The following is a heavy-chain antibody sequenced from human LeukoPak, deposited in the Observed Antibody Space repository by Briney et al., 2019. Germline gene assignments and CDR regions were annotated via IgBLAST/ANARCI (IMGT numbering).Heavy chain of an antibody. V-gene: IGHV3-9*01. CDR2: ISWNSGSI. CDR1: GFTFDDYA. D-gene: IGHD3-3*01. CDR3: AKGRRFLEWWDSFDY. J-gene: IGHJ4*02. Sequence: PGGSLRLSCAASGFTFDDYAMHWVRQAPGKGLEWVSGISWNSGSIGYADSVKGRFTISRDNAKNSLYLQMNSRRAEDTALYYCAKGRRFLEWWDSFDYWGQGTLVTVSS.